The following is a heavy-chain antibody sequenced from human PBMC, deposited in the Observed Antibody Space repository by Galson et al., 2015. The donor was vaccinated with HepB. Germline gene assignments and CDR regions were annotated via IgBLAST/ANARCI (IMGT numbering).Heavy chain of an antibody. J-gene: IGHJ6*02. CDR2: IFPGDSDT. V-gene: IGHV5-51*01. CDR3: ARRGAALYDFWSGWGGNHFGMDV. CDR1: GYTFTNHW. Sequence: QSGAEVKKPGESLRISCKASGYTFTNHWIGWVRQMPGKGLEWMGIIFPGDSDTTYGPSFQGQVTIPVDKSVNIAYLEWSSLKASDSAVYYCARRGAALYDFWSGWGGNHFGMDVWGQGTTVTVSS. D-gene: IGHD3/OR15-3a*01.